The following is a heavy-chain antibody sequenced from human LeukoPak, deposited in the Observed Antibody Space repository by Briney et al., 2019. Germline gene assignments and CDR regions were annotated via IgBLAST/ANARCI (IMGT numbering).Heavy chain of an antibody. Sequence: ASVKVSCKXSGYTFTGYYMHWVRQPPGQGLEWMGWINPNSGGTNYAQKFQGRVTMTRDTSISTAYMELSRLRSDDTAVYYCARAPDLWSGYYTGRAFDIWGQGTMVTVSS. D-gene: IGHD3-3*01. CDR3: ARAPDLWSGYYTGRAFDI. J-gene: IGHJ3*02. V-gene: IGHV1-2*02. CDR2: INPNSGGT. CDR1: GYTFTGYY.